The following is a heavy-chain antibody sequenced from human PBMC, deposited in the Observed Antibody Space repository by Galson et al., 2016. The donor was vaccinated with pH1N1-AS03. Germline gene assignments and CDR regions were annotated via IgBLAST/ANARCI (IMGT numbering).Heavy chain of an antibody. V-gene: IGHV5-51*07. CDR2: IYPGDSYT. J-gene: IGHJ6*04. Sequence: QSGAEVKKPGESLKISCKGSGYSFTNYWIGWVHQMPGKGLEWMGIIYPGDSYTRYSPSFQGQVTISSDKSITTAYLQWSNLKASDTAMYYCARHRLSVTHSFSTRGIDVWGKGTTVTVSS. CDR1: GYSFTNYW. D-gene: IGHD5/OR15-5a*01. CDR3: ARHRLSVTHSFSTRGIDV.